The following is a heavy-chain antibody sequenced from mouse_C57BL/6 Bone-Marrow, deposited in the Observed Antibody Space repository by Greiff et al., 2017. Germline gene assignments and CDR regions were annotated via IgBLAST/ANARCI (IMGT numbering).Heavy chain of an antibody. CDR1: GYTFTSYW. CDR2: IHPNSGST. V-gene: IGHV1-64*01. J-gene: IGHJ2*01. D-gene: IGHD1-1*01. CDR3: AREVTTGVATDYFDY. Sequence: QVQLQQPGAELVKPGASVKLSCKASGYTFTSYWMHWVKQRPGQGLEWIGMIHPNSGSTNYNEKFKSKATLTVDKSSSTSYMQLRSLTSEDSAVYYGAREVTTGVATDYFDYWGQGTTLTVSS.